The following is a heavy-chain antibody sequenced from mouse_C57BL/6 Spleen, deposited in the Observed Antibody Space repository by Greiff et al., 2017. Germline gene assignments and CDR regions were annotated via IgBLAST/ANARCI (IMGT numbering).Heavy chain of an antibody. V-gene: IGHV1-82*01. CDR1: GYAFSSSW. CDR2: IYPGDGDT. D-gene: IGHD2-3*01. CDR3: ARQGDGYPY. Sequence: QVQLQQSGPELVKPGASVKISCKASGYAFSSSWMHWVKQRPGKGLQWIGRIYPGDGDTNYNGKFKGKATLTADKSSSTAYMQLSSLTSADSAVYFCARQGDGYPYWGQGTLVTVSA. J-gene: IGHJ3*01.